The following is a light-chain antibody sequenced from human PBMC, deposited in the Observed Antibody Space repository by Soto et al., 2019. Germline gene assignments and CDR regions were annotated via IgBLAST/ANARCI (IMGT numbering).Light chain of an antibody. V-gene: IGKV3-20*01. J-gene: IGKJ4*02. CDR2: ATS. CDR3: QRYGSALT. CDR1: QSVTASS. Sequence: EFVLTQSPGTLSLSPGERATLSFRASQSVTASSFAWYQQIPGQAPRLLIYATSRRATAVPDRFSGSGSVTDFALTISSLEPEDVAVDYCQRYGSALTVGGGTKVEIK.